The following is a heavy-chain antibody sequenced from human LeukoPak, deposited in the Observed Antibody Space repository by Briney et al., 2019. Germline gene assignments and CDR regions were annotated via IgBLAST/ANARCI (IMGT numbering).Heavy chain of an antibody. CDR1: GLTFSNAW. Sequence: GGSLRLSCAASGLTFSNAWMSWVRQAPGKGLEWVGRIKSKTDGGTTDYAAPVKGRFTISRDDSKNTLYLQMNSLKTEDTAVYYCTTDLLSGYSYGYALDYYMDVWGKGTTVTVSS. CDR2: IKSKTDGGTT. J-gene: IGHJ6*03. CDR3: TTDLLSGYSYGYALDYYMDV. V-gene: IGHV3-15*01. D-gene: IGHD5-18*01.